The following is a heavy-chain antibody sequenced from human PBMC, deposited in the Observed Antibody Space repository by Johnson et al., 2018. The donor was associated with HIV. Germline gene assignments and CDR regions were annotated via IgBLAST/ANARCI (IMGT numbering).Heavy chain of an antibody. CDR1: GFSINKFA. Sequence: QVQLVESGGGVVQPGRSLRLSCEASGFSINKFAMHWVRRAPGKGLEWVAVTSFDGGNQYYADSVKGRFTLSRDNSKNTLYLQMNSLRAEDTAVYYCANNRETTDFWSGYEIDASDIWGQGTMVTVSS. V-gene: IGHV3-30*04. J-gene: IGHJ3*02. D-gene: IGHD3-3*01. CDR2: TSFDGGNQ. CDR3: ANNRETTDFWSGYEIDASDI.